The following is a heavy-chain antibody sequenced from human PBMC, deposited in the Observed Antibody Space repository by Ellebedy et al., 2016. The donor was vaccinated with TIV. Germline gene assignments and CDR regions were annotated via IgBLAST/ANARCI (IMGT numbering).Heavy chain of an antibody. V-gene: IGHV1-18*04. CDR2: LSSYNGNT. D-gene: IGHD3-16*01. J-gene: IGHJ3*01. CDR1: GYTFTSYG. Sequence: AASVKVSCKASGYTFTSYGISWVRQAPGRGLEWMGWLSSYNGNTKYAQKFQGRVTMTKDTSTSTPYMELRGLRTDDTALYYCARIGGGVSGTSIDVWGQGTIVTVSS. CDR3: ARIGGGVSGTSIDV.